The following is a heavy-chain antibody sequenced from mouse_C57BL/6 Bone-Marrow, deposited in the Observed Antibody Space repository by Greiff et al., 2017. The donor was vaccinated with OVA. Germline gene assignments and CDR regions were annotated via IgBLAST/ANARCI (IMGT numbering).Heavy chain of an antibody. Sequence: EVHLVESEGGLVQPGSSMKLSCTASGFTFRDYYMAWVRQVPEKGLEWVAHINYDGSSTYYLDSLKSRFIISRANAKNILYLQMSSLKSEDTATYYCARDDYYGSSHSYWYFDVWGTGTTVTVSS. CDR3: ARDDYYGSSHSYWYFDV. CDR1: GFTFRDYY. J-gene: IGHJ1*03. CDR2: INYDGSST. D-gene: IGHD1-1*01. V-gene: IGHV5-16*01.